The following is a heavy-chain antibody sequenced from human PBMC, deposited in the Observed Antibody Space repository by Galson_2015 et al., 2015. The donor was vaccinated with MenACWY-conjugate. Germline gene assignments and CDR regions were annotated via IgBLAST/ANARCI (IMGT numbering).Heavy chain of an antibody. D-gene: IGHD3-3*01. CDR1: GFTFSVYS. CDR2: IGSSTPTI. V-gene: IGHV3-48*04. Sequence: SLRLSCAASGFTFSVYSMNWFRQAPGKGLEWISYIGSSTPTIYYADSVKGRFTISRDNAKNSLYLQMNSLRAEDTAVYFCAREFLAYWGQGTLVAVSS. CDR3: AREFLAY. J-gene: IGHJ4*02.